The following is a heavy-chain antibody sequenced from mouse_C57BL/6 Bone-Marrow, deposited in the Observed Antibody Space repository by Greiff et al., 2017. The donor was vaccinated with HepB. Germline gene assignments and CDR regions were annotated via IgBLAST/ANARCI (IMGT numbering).Heavy chain of an antibody. CDR2: ISYDGSN. J-gene: IGHJ3*01. CDR3: AREVLSWFAY. Sequence: EVQLVESGPGLVKPSQSLSLTCSVTGYSITSGYYWNWIRQFPGNKLEWMGYISYDGSNNYNPSLKNRISITRDTSKNQFFLKLNSVTTEDTDTYYCAREVLSWFAYWGQGTLVTVSA. CDR1: GYSITSGYY. V-gene: IGHV3-6*01. D-gene: IGHD5-1*01.